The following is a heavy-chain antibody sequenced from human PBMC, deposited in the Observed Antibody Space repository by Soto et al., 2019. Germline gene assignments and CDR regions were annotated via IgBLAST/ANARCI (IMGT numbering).Heavy chain of an antibody. CDR1: GFSLTTDGEG. V-gene: IGHV2-5*02. J-gene: IGHJ4*02. D-gene: IGHD1-26*01. CDR3: AHSRNLITEDAQVGDFDY. Sequence: QITLKESGPPLVKSTQTLTLTCTFSGFSLTTDGEGVGWVRQSPGEALEWLALIYWDDDERYSTSMKTRLTITKDISRNLVVLGMTSMEPVDTGTYFCAHSRNLITEDAQVGDFDYWGQGT. CDR2: IYWDDDE.